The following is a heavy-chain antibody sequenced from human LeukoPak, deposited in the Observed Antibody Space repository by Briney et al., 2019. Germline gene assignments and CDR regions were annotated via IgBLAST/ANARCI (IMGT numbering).Heavy chain of an antibody. CDR1: GGSISSSSYY. CDR2: IYYSGST. Sequence: SETLSLTCTVSGGSISSSSYYWGWIRQPPGKGLEWIGSIYYSGSTYYNPSLKSRVTISVDTSKNQFSLKLSSVTAADTAVYYCARGKYSSGWFDYWGQGTLVTVSS. CDR3: ARGKYSSGWFDY. J-gene: IGHJ4*02. V-gene: IGHV4-39*01. D-gene: IGHD6-19*01.